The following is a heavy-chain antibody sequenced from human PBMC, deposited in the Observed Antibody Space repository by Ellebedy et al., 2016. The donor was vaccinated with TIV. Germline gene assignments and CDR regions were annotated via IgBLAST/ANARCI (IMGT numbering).Heavy chain of an antibody. CDR3: AREGLLWFGEFQTPFDP. CDR2: IYTSGST. Sequence: SETLSLXXTVSGGSISSGSYYWSWIRQPAGKGLEWIGRIYTSGSTNYNPSLKSRVTMSVDTSKNQFSLKLSSVTAADTAVYYCAREGLLWFGEFQTPFDPWGQGTLVTVSS. D-gene: IGHD3-10*01. V-gene: IGHV4-61*02. J-gene: IGHJ5*02. CDR1: GGSISSGSYY.